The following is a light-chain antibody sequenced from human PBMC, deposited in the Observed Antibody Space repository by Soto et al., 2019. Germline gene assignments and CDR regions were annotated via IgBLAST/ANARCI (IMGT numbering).Light chain of an antibody. CDR3: QQYGSSPTWT. J-gene: IGKJ1*01. V-gene: IGKV3-20*01. CDR1: QSVSNNY. Sequence: ESVLTPSPGTLSLSPVERATLSCRASQSVSNNYLAWYQQKPGQAPRLLIYGASTRATGIPDRFSGSGSGTDFTLTISRLEPEDSAVYYGQQYGSSPTWTFGQGTKVDIK. CDR2: GAS.